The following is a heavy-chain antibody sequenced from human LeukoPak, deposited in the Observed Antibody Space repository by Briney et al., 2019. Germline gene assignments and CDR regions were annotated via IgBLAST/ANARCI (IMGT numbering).Heavy chain of an antibody. CDR1: GYTFTSYG. CDR3: ATGSLNTAMVKSLPT. J-gene: IGHJ4*02. D-gene: IGHD5-18*01. Sequence: ASVKVSCKASGYTFTSYGISWVRQAPGQGLEWMGWISAYNGNTNYAQKLQGRVTMTTDTSTSTAYMELRSLRSEDTAVYYCATGSLNTAMVKSLPTWGQGTLVTVSS. CDR2: ISAYNGNT. V-gene: IGHV1-18*01.